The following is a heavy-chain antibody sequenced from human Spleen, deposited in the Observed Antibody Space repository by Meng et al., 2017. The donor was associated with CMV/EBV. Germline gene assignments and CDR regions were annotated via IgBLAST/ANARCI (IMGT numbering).Heavy chain of an antibody. V-gene: IGHV6-1*01. J-gene: IGHJ5*02. CDR3: ARGYNSSSQELLSDWFDP. D-gene: IGHD6-6*01. CDR1: SSNSAA. Sequence: SSNSAAWNWSRQSPSRGLEWLGRTYYRSKWYNDYAVSVKSRITINPDTSKNQFSLQLNSVTPEDTAVYYCARGYNSSSQELLSDWFDPWGQGTLVTVSS. CDR2: TYYRSKWYN.